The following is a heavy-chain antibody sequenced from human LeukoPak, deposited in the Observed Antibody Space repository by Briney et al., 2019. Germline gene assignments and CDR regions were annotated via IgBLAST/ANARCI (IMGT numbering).Heavy chain of an antibody. J-gene: IGHJ4*02. CDR3: AAYYYDSGTSSRGGFDY. Sequence: GGSLRLSCAASGFTFSSYGMHWVRQAPGKGLEGVAFIRYDGSNKYYADSVKGRFTISRDNSKNTLYLQMNSLRAEDTAVYYCAAYYYDSGTSSRGGFDYWGQGAQVTVSS. CDR1: GFTFSSYG. V-gene: IGHV3-30*02. CDR2: IRYDGSNK. D-gene: IGHD3-10*01.